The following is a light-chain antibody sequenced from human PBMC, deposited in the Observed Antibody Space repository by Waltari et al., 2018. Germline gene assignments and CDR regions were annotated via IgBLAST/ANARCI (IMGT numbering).Light chain of an antibody. CDR2: RHN. J-gene: IGLJ3*02. Sequence: QSVLTQPPSASGTPGQRVTISCSGSSSNIGSNYVYWYQQLPGTAPKLLIYRHNQRPSGVPDRLSGSKSGTSASLAISGLRSEDEADYYCAAWDDSLSGRVFGGGTKLTVL. CDR1: SSNIGSNY. CDR3: AAWDDSLSGRV. V-gene: IGLV1-47*01.